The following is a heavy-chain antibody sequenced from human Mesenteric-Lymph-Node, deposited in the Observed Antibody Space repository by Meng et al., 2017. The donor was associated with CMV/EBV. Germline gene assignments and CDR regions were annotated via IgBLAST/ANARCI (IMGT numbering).Heavy chain of an antibody. CDR2: IYYSGST. D-gene: IGHD7-27*01. V-gene: IGHV4-59*01. Sequence: SETLSLTCTVSGGSISSYYWSWIRQPPGKGLEWIGYIYYSGSTNYNPSLKSRVTISVDTSKNQFSLKLSSVTAADTAVYYCASRSITGDFDYWGQGTLVTSPQ. CDR3: ASRSITGDFDY. CDR1: GGSISSYY. J-gene: IGHJ4*02.